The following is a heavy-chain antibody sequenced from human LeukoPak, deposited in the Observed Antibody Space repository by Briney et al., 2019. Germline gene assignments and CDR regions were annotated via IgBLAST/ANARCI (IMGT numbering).Heavy chain of an antibody. CDR3: ARDLPSYYFDSGNMFDP. J-gene: IGHJ5*02. CDR2: IYTSGKT. CDR1: GGSISNFY. D-gene: IGHD3-10*01. V-gene: IGHV4-4*07. Sequence: SETLSLTCTVSGGSISNFYWSWIRQPAGKGLEWIGRIYTSGKTNYNSSLKGRVTMSIDTSNNQFSLDLRSVTAADTAVYYCARDLPSYYFDSGNMFDPWGQGILVTVSS.